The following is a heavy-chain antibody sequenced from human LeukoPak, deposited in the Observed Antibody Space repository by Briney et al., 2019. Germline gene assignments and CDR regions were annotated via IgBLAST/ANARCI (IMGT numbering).Heavy chain of an antibody. Sequence: GASVKVSCKASGYTFTSYGISWVRQAPGQGLEWMGIINPSGGSTSYAQKFQGRVTMTRDTSTSTVYMELSSLRSEDTAVYYCARLSSGYYFDYWGQGTLVTVSS. J-gene: IGHJ4*02. CDR1: GYTFTSYG. CDR2: INPSGGST. CDR3: ARLSSGYYFDY. D-gene: IGHD3-22*01. V-gene: IGHV1-46*01.